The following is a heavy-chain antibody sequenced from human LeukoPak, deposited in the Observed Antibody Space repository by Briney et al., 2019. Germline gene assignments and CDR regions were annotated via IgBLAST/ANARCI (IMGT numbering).Heavy chain of an antibody. CDR2: IYYSGST. CDR1: GGSISSSTYY. D-gene: IGHD2-2*01. CDR3: ARDIVVVPAAFRLDWFDP. V-gene: IGHV4-39*07. Sequence: SETLSLACTVSGGSISSSTYYWGWIRQPPGKGLEWIGSIYYSGSTYYNPSLKSRVTISVDTSKNQFSLKLSSVTAADTAVYYCARDIVVVPAAFRLDWFDPWGQGTQVTVSS. J-gene: IGHJ5*02.